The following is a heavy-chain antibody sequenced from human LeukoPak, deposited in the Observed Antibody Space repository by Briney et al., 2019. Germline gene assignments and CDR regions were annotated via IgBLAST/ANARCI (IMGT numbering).Heavy chain of an antibody. J-gene: IGHJ6*02. CDR2: IYTSGST. Sequence: SQTLSLTCTVSGGSISSGSYYWSWIRQPAGKGLEWIGRIYTSGSTNYNPSLKSRVNISVDTSKHQFSLKLSSVTAADTAVYYCASSSPLEYYYYGMDVWGQATTVTVSS. V-gene: IGHV4-61*02. D-gene: IGHD6-6*01. CDR1: GGSISSGSYY. CDR3: ASSSPLEYYYYGMDV.